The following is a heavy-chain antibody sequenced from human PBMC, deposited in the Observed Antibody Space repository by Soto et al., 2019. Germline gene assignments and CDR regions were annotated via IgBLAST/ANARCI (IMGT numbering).Heavy chain of an antibody. CDR2: IYPGDSDT. CDR3: ASPLEAMDYDLDV. Sequence: PGESLKISCKGSGYSFTSHWIGWVRQMPGKGLEWMGIIYPGDSDTRYSPSFQGQVTISADKSISTAYLQWSSLKAPDTAMYYCASPLEAMDYDLDVWGQGTTVTVSS. J-gene: IGHJ6*02. D-gene: IGHD5-18*01. CDR1: GYSFTSHW. V-gene: IGHV5-51*01.